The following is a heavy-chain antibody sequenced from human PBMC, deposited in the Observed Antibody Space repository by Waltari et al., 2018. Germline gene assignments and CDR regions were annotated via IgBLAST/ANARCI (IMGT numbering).Heavy chain of an antibody. CDR1: GGSISSSIYH. J-gene: IGHJ4*02. Sequence: QLQLQESGPGLVKPSETLSLTCTVSGGSISSSIYHWGWTRQPPGKGLEWVGSIYYSGSTYYNPSLKSRVTISVDTSKNQFSLKLSSVTAADTAVYYCASPRYSGSYWLDYWGQGTLVTVSS. V-gene: IGHV4-39*01. CDR2: IYYSGST. CDR3: ASPRYSGSYWLDY. D-gene: IGHD1-26*01.